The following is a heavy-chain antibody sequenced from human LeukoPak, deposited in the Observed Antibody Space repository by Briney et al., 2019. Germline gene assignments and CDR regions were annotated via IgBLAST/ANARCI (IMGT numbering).Heavy chain of an antibody. CDR2: IYTSGST. J-gene: IGHJ5*02. V-gene: IGHV4-4*07. CDR3: ARGHKNYYDSSGYANQFDP. D-gene: IGHD3-22*01. Sequence: SETLSLTCTVSGGSISSYYWSWIRQPAGKGLEWIGRIYTSGSTNYNPSLKSRVTMSVDTSKNQFSLKLSSVTAADTAVYYCARGHKNYYDSSGYANQFDPWGQGTLVTVSS. CDR1: GGSISSYY.